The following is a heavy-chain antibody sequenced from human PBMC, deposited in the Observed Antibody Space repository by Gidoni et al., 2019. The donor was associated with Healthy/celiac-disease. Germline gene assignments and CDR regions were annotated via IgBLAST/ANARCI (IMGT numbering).Heavy chain of an antibody. CDR3: AKTNSRREGSSWYNY. J-gene: IGHJ4*02. D-gene: IGHD6-13*01. Sequence: EVQLLESGGGLVQPRGSLRLSCSASGFTFSSYAMSWVRQAPGKGLEWVSAISGSGGSTYYADYVKGRFTISRDNSKNTLYLQMNSLRAEDTAVYYCAKTNSRREGSSWYNYWGQGTLVTVSS. CDR1: GFTFSSYA. V-gene: IGHV3-23*01. CDR2: ISGSGGST.